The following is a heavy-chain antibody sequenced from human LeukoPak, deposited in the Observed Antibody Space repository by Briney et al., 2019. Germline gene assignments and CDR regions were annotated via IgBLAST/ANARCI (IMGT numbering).Heavy chain of an antibody. CDR3: ARVRWDSSGYYFDY. CDR2: IYYSGST. D-gene: IGHD3-22*01. Sequence: SETLSLTCTVSGGSISSYYWSWIRQAPGKGLEWIGYIYYSGSTNYNPSLKSRVTISVDTSKNQFSLKLSSVTAADTAVYYCARVRWDSSGYYFDYWGQGTLVTVSS. CDR1: GGSISSYY. J-gene: IGHJ4*02. V-gene: IGHV4-59*01.